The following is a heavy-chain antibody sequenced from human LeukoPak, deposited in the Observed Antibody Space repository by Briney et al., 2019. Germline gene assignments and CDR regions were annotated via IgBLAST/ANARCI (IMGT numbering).Heavy chain of an antibody. CDR1: GYSFTSHY. V-gene: IGHV1-46*01. J-gene: IGHJ5*02. Sequence: ASVKVYCKASGYSFTSHYMHWVRQAPGQGLEWMGIINPSGGSTSFAQKFQGRVTMTRDTSISTAYMELSRLRSDDTAVYYCARSYRRLGYCSSTSCQNWFDPWGQGTLVTVSS. CDR3: ARSYRRLGYCSSTSCQNWFDP. D-gene: IGHD2-2*01. CDR2: INPSGGST.